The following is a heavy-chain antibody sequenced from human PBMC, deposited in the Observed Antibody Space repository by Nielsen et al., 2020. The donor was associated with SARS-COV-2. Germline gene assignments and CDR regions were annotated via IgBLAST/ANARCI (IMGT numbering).Heavy chain of an antibody. CDR3: AKDFHGSVADFFGN. CDR1: GFTFSNPA. D-gene: IGHD2-2*03. CDR2: ISGSGDRT. J-gene: IGHJ4*02. Sequence: GGSLRPSCTASGFTFSNPAMSWVRPTSGKGLEWVSSISGSGDRTDYADSVKGRVIISRDNSKNTLHLQMNSLRAEDTALYFCAKDFHGSVADFFGNWGQGTLVTVSS. V-gene: IGHV3-23*01.